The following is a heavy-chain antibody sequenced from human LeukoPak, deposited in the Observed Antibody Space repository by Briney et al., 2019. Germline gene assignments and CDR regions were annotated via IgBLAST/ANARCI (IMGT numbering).Heavy chain of an antibody. CDR3: ARELAVAGTGFDY. D-gene: IGHD6-19*01. Sequence: ASVKVSCKASGYTFTGYDMHWVRQAPGQGLEWMGWINPNSGGTNYAQKFQGRVTMTRDTSISTAYMELSRLRSDDTAVYYCARELAVAGTGFDYWGQGTLVTVSS. CDR2: INPNSGGT. CDR1: GYTFTGYD. J-gene: IGHJ4*02. V-gene: IGHV1-2*02.